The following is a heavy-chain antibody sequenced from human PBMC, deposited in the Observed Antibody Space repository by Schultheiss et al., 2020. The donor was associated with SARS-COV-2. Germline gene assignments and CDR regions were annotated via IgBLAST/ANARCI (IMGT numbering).Heavy chain of an antibody. D-gene: IGHD4-17*01. J-gene: IGHJ6*02. V-gene: IGHV4-30-4*02. Sequence: SETLSLTCTVSGGSISSGDYYWSWIRQPPGKGLEWIGYIYYSGSTYYNPSLKTRVTISVDTSKNQFSLKLSSVTAADTAVYYCARDILDYGDYVTPPRGMDVWGQGTTVTVAS. CDR1: GGSISSGDYY. CDR2: IYYSGST. CDR3: ARDILDYGDYVTPPRGMDV.